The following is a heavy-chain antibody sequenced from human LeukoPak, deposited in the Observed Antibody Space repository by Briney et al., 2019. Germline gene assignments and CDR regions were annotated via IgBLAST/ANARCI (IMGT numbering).Heavy chain of an antibody. D-gene: IGHD1-26*01. V-gene: IGHV3-48*03. CDR2: ITTSGSTV. CDR3: AKEGSNGDFDY. Sequence: GGSLRLSCAASGFTFSSCEMNWVRQAPGKGLEWVSYITTSGSTVYYADSVKGRFTISRDNSKNTLYLKMNSLRAEDTAVYYCAKEGSNGDFDYWGQGTLVTVSS. J-gene: IGHJ4*02. CDR1: GFTFSSCE.